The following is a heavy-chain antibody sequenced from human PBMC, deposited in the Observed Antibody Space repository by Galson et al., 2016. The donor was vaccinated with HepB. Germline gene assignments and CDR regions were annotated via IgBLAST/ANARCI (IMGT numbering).Heavy chain of an antibody. D-gene: IGHD3-3*01. Sequence: SETLSLTCALYGGSFSGYYWTWIRQTPGKGLEWIGEINGSGRTNYNPSLRSRVTMSVDTSKNQFSLKLTSVTAADTAVYYCAREQGHYDFWSSFRGQADVWGQGTTVIVSS. CDR3: AREQGHYDFWSSFRGQADV. CDR2: INGSGRT. CDR1: GGSFSGYY. V-gene: IGHV4-34*01. J-gene: IGHJ6*02.